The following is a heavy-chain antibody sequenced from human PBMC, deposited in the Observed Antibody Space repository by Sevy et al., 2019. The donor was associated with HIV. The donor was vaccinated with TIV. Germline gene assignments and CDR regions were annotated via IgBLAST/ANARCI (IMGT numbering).Heavy chain of an antibody. CDR1: GGSFSGYY. CDR3: ARGRGSSSWYYYYYGMDV. CDR2: INHSGST. Sequence: SETLSLTCAVYGGSFSGYYWSWIRQPPGKGLEWIGEINHSGSTNYNPSLKSRVTISVDTSKNQFSLKLSSVTAADTAVYYCARGRGSSSWYYYYYGMDVWGQGTTVTVSS. D-gene: IGHD6-13*01. J-gene: IGHJ6*02. V-gene: IGHV4-34*01.